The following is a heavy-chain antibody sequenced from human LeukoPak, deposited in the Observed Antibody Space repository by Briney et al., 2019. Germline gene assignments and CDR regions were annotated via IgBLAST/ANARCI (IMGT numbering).Heavy chain of an antibody. Sequence: GGSLRLSCAASGFTFSSYGMHWVRQAPGEGLEGVAVISDDGSNKYYADSVKGRFTISRDNSKNTLYLQMNSLRAEDTAVYYCAKDPRRYGGNWLADYWGQGTLVTVSS. J-gene: IGHJ4*02. CDR2: ISDDGSNK. D-gene: IGHD4-23*01. CDR3: AKDPRRYGGNWLADY. V-gene: IGHV3-30*18. CDR1: GFTFSSYG.